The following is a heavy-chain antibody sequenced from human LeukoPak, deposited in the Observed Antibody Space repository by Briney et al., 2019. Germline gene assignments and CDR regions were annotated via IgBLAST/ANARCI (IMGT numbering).Heavy chain of an antibody. D-gene: IGHD1-1*01. CDR3: AKGTTWGTRSFDY. Sequence: GGSLRLSCAASGFTFSSYVMSWVRQAPGKGLDWVSTISGSGGSTYYADSMKGRFTISRDNSKNTLFLQMNSLRAEDTAVYYCAKGTTWGTRSFDYWGQGALVTVSS. CDR2: ISGSGGST. CDR1: GFTFSSYV. V-gene: IGHV3-23*01. J-gene: IGHJ4*02.